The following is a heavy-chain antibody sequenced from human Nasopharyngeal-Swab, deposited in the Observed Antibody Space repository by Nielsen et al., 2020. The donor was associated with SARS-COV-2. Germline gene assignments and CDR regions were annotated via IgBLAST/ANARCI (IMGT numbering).Heavy chain of an antibody. D-gene: IGHD3-10*01. CDR3: ARSAVGIRGVLDK. CDR1: GFTFSDYA. Sequence: GESLKISCAASGFTFSDYAMHWVRQAPGKGLVWVSRINGDGTWISYADSVKGRFTISRDNSKNTVYLQMNSLGGDDTAVYYCARSAVGIRGVLDKWGPGTKVTVSP. J-gene: IGHJ3*02. V-gene: IGHV3-74*01. CDR2: INGDGTWI.